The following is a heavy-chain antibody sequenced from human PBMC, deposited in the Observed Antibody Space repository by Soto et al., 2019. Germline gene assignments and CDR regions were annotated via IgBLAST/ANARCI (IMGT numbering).Heavy chain of an antibody. CDR1: GYSIVSGYY. Sequence: AETLSLACAVSGYSIVSGYYLGGMRQPAGKGLEWIGSIYHSGSTYNNPSLKSRVTISVDTSKNQFSLKLSSVTAADTAVYYCARVGGYGMDVWGQGTTVTVSS. D-gene: IGHD3-10*01. CDR3: ARVGGYGMDV. CDR2: IYHSGST. J-gene: IGHJ6*02. V-gene: IGHV4-38-2*01.